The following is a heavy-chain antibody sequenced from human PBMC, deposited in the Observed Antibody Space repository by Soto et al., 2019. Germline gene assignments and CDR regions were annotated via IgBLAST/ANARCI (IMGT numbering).Heavy chain of an antibody. V-gene: IGHV3-23*01. D-gene: IGHD3-10*01. CDR1: GFTFSSYA. CDR2: ISGSGGST. CDR3: ATIARASRITMVRGVKGRCYFDY. J-gene: IGHJ4*02. Sequence: EVQLLESGGGLVQPGGSLRLSCAASGFTFSSYAMSWVRQAPGKGLEWVSAISGSGGSTYYADSVKGRFTISRDNSKNTLYLQMNSLRAEDTAVYYCATIARASRITMVRGVKGRCYFDYWGQGTLVTVSS.